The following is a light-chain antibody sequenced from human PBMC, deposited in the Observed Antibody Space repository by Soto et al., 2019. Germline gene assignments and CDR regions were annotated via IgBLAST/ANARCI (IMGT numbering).Light chain of an antibody. CDR1: QSVSSNY. CDR2: GAS. V-gene: IGKV3-20*01. J-gene: IGKJ1*01. Sequence: EIVLTQSPGTLSLSPGERATLSCRAGQSVSSNYLGWYQQKPGQAPRLLIYGASSRATGIPDRFSGNGSGTDFTLTISRLEPEDFAVYYCQQYGTSVWTFGQGTKVDIK. CDR3: QQYGTSVWT.